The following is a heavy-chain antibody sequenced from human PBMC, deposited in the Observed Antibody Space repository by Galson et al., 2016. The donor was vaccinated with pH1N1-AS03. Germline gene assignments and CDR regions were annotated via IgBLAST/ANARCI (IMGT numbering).Heavy chain of an antibody. CDR1: GFTFSSYA. Sequence: SLRLSCAVSGFTFSSYAMSWVRQAPGKGLEWVSAISGSGGSTYYADSVKGRFTISRDNSKNTLHLQMNSLRAEDTAVYYCAKSKDIAATAGDYWGQGTLVTVSS. J-gene: IGHJ4*02. CDR2: ISGSGGST. D-gene: IGHD5-12*01. V-gene: IGHV3-23*01. CDR3: AKSKDIAATAGDY.